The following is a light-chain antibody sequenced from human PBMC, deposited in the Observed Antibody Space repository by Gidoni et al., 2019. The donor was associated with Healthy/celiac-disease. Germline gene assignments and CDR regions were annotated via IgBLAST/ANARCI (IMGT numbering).Light chain of an antibody. CDR1: QSVSSSY. J-gene: IGKJ3*01. CDR2: GAS. V-gene: IGKV3-20*01. Sequence: ESVLTQSPGTLSLSPGERATLSCRASQSVSSSYLAWYQQKPGQAPRLLIYGASSRATGLPDRFSGSGSGTDFTLTISSLEPEDFAVYYCQQYGSSPLTFGPGTKVDIK. CDR3: QQYGSSPLT.